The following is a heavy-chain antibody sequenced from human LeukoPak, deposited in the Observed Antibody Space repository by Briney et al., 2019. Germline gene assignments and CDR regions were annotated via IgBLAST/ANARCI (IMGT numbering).Heavy chain of an antibody. CDR2: ISYDGSNK. D-gene: IGHD5-24*01. CDR3: ARWLQGDYYFDY. V-gene: IGHV3-30-3*01. J-gene: IGHJ4*02. CDR1: GFTFSSYA. Sequence: GGSLRLSCAASGFTFSSYAMHWVRQAPGKGLEWVAVISYDGSNKYYADSVKGRFTISRDNSKNTLYLQMNSLRAEDTAVYYCARWLQGDYYFDYWGQGTLVTVSS.